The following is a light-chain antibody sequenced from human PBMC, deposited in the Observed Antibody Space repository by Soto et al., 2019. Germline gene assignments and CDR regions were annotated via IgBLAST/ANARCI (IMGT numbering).Light chain of an antibody. CDR2: AAS. CDR1: QDIRSD. J-gene: IGKJ4*01. CDR3: LQDHNYPLS. Sequence: AIQMTQLPSSLSASVGDRVTITCRASQDIRSDLGWYQQRPGKAPKLLIYAASSLQSGVPSRFSGSGSGTDFTLTISSLQPEDFATYYCLQDHNYPLSFGGGTKVDIK. V-gene: IGKV1-6*01.